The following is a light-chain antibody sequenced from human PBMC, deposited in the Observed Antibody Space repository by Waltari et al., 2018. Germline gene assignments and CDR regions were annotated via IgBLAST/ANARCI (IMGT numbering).Light chain of an antibody. J-gene: IGKJ5*01. V-gene: IGKV4-1*01. CDR3: QQYFNSPIA. CDR2: WAS. CDR1: QSILYTSNDKND. Sequence: DIVMTQSPDSLLVSLGERATISCNSSQSILYTSNDKNDLAWYQQKAGQPPRLLVHWASVRESGVPDQFRGSGSGTDFTLTISNLQPEDVAFYWCQQYFNSPIAFGQGTRLEIK.